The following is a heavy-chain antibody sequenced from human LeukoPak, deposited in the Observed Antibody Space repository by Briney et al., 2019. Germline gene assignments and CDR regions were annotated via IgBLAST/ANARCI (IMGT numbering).Heavy chain of an antibody. V-gene: IGHV1-2*02. J-gene: IGHJ4*02. D-gene: IGHD2-21*01. CDR1: GYTFTGYY. CDR3: ARSPSRVVVIDFDY. Sequence: GASVKVSCKASGYTFTGYYMHWVRQAPGQGLEWMGWINPNSGGTNYAQKFQGRVTMTRDTSISTAYMELSRLRSDDTAVYYCARSPSRVVVIDFDYWGQGTLVTVSS. CDR2: INPNSGGT.